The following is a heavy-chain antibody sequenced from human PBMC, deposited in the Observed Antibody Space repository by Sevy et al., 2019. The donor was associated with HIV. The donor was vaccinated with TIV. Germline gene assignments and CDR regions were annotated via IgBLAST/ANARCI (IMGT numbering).Heavy chain of an antibody. D-gene: IGHD2-15*01. Sequence: GESLKISCQASGYSFTAHWIGWVRQMPGKGLEWMGILFPGNSDVRSFQGQVTVSVDRSTNTAYLQWGSLTASDSAIYYCARGGNLSLDAFDVWGLGTMVTVSS. CDR2: LFPGNSDV. CDR3: ARGGNLSLDAFDV. CDR1: GYSFTAHW. J-gene: IGHJ3*01. V-gene: IGHV5-51*01.